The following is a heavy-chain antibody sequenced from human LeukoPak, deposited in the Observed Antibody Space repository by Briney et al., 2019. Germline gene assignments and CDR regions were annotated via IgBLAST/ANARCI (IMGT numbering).Heavy chain of an antibody. J-gene: IGHJ4*02. CDR2: ITGSSDTI. Sequence: PGGSLRLSCAASGFSFSTSDMNRVRQAPGKGLEWVSYITGSSDTIFYADSVKGRFTISRDNAKNSLYLQMNSLRDEDTAVYYCARDSDGDPSFEYWGQGSLVTVSS. D-gene: IGHD4-17*01. CDR1: GFSFSTSD. V-gene: IGHV3-48*02. CDR3: ARDSDGDPSFEY.